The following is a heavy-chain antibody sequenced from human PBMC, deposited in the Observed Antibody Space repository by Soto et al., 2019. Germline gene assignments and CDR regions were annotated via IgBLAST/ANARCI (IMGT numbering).Heavy chain of an antibody. CDR1: GYTFTSYD. Sequence: ASVKVSCKASGYTFTSYDINWVRQATGQGLEWMGWMNPNSGNTGYAQKFQGRVTMTRNTSISTAYMELSSLRSEDTAVYYCARFSRVTSRSNFDYWGQGTLVTVSS. CDR3: ARFSRVTSRSNFDY. J-gene: IGHJ4*02. CDR2: MNPNSGNT. V-gene: IGHV1-8*01. D-gene: IGHD2-21*02.